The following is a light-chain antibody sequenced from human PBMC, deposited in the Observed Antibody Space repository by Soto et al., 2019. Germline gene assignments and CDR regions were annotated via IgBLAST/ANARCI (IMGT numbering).Light chain of an antibody. J-gene: IGKJ1*01. CDR3: QEYNTNSRT. V-gene: IGKV1-5*03. Sequence: IQMTQSPSTLSASVGDTVTITCRASESIYSWLAWYKQIPGKAPQLLIYKTSTLQGGVPSRFSGSGSGAEYTLAICSLQPDDFATYFCQEYNTNSRTVRQGT. CDR1: ESIYSW. CDR2: KTS.